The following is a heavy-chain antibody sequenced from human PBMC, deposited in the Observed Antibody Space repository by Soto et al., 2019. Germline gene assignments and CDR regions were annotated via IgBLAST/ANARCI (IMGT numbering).Heavy chain of an antibody. CDR1: GGSISSGGYY. Sequence: LSLTCTVSGGSISSGGYYWSWIRQHPGKGLEWIGYIYYSGSTYYNPSLKSRVTISVDTSKNQFSLKLSSVTAADTAVYYCARGGVEYSYGQRPYYYYVMDVWGQGTTVTVSS. CDR3: ARGGVEYSYGQRPYYYYVMDV. V-gene: IGHV4-31*03. CDR2: IYYSGST. D-gene: IGHD5-18*01. J-gene: IGHJ6*02.